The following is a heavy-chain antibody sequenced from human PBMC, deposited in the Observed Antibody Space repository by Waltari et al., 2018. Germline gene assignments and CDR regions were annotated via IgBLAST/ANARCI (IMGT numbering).Heavy chain of an antibody. V-gene: IGHV3-7*04. Sequence: EVRLVESGGALVQRGGSLRLSGAAAGSLFGKYWMTWIRQAPGKGLEWVANIKEDGSEIKSVDSVRGRFIISRDNDNNSLFLTMNNLRVEDTAFYFCARSFFEPYYFDYWGRGTLVTVSS. CDR1: GSLFGKYW. D-gene: IGHD3-3*01. CDR3: ARSFFEPYYFDY. CDR2: IKEDGSEI. J-gene: IGHJ4*02.